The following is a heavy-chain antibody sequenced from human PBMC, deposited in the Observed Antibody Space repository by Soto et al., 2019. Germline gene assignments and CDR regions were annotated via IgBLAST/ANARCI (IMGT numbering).Heavy chain of an antibody. D-gene: IGHD3-22*01. CDR3: ARAGGGSGYYYGRDWFDP. CDR1: GGSFSGYY. V-gene: IGHV4-34*01. J-gene: IGHJ5*02. CDR2: INHSGST. Sequence: QVQLQQWGAGLLKPSETLSLTCAVYGGSFSGYYWSWIRQPPGKGLEWIGEINHSGSTNYNPSLKSRVTISVDTSKNQFSLKLSSVTAADTAVYYYARAGGGSGYYYGRDWFDPWGQGTLVTVSS.